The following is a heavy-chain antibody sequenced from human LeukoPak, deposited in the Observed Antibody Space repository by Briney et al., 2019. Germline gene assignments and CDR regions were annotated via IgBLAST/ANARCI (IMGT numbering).Heavy chain of an antibody. CDR2: IYQSGST. CDR1: GGSISSGHW. D-gene: IGHD6-19*01. V-gene: IGHV4-4*02. Sequence: TSETLSLTCAVSGGSISSGHWWSCVRQPPMKGLEWIGEIYQSGSTNYNPSLNSRVTISVDKSKNQFSLKLTSVTAADTAVYYCARGISPGSGWFFNIWGQGTVVSVSS. J-gene: IGHJ3*02. CDR3: ARGISPGSGWFFNI.